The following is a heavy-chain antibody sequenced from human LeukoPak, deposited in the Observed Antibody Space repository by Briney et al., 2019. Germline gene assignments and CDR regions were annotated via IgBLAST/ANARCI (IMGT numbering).Heavy chain of an antibody. J-gene: IGHJ1*01. CDR2: ISAYNGNT. CDR3: ARGLKGGGSYVEYFQH. V-gene: IGHV1-18*01. D-gene: IGHD1-26*01. Sequence: GASVTVSCKASGYTFTSYGISWVRQAPGQGLEWMGWISAYNGNTNYAQKLQGRVTMTTDTSTSTAYMELRSLRSDDTAVYYCARGLKGGGSYVEYFQHWGQGTLVTVSS. CDR1: GYTFTSYG.